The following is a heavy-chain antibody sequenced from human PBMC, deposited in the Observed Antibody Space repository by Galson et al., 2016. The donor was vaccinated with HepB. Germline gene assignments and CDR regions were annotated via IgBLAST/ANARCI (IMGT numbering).Heavy chain of an antibody. CDR3: TRAIPATRGWFDP. CDR1: GFTFGDYA. J-gene: IGHJ5*02. Sequence: SLRLSCAASGFTFGDYAVFWFRQAPGKGLEWVGLIRSKVYGGTSQNAASVKGRFTISRVGSKSIAYLQMNSLRMEDTAVYFCTRAIPATRGWFDPWGQGTLVTVSS. D-gene: IGHD2-2*01. V-gene: IGHV3-49*01. CDR2: IRSKVYGGTS.